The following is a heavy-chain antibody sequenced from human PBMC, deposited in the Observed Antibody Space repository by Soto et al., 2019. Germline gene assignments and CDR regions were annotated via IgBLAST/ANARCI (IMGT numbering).Heavy chain of an antibody. J-gene: IGHJ4*02. CDR3: ARGDYQYSIDY. CDR2: IYRTGNT. CDR1: GDSMTSGDYS. D-gene: IGHD2-2*01. Sequence: PSETLSLTCTVSGDSMTSGDYSFSWIRQPPGKGLEWLGYIYRTGNTHYSPSLKSRVSISQDRSKNQFSLELTSVTAADTAVYYCARGDYQYSIDYWGQGTLVTVS. V-gene: IGHV4-30-2*01.